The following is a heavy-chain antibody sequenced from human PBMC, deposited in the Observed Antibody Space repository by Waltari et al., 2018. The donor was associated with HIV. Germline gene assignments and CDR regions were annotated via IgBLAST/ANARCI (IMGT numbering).Heavy chain of an antibody. V-gene: IGHV3-33*01. CDR2: IWYDGSNK. D-gene: IGHD3-10*01. CDR1: GFTFSSYG. Sequence: QVQLVESGGGVVQPGRSLRLSCAASGFTFSSYGMHWVRQDPGKGLEWVAVIWYDGSNKYYADSVKGRFTISRDNSKNTLYLQMNSLRAEDTAVYYCARDSHYYGSGSSRYGMDVWGQGTTVTVSS. CDR3: ARDSHYYGSGSSRYGMDV. J-gene: IGHJ6*02.